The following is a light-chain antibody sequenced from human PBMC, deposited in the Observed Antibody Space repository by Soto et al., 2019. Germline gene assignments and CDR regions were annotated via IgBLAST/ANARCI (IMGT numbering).Light chain of an antibody. J-gene: IGKJ4*01. Sequence: EIVMTQSPATLSVSPGERATLSCRASESVSRKLVWYQQKPGQAPRPLIYGASTRATGIPARFSGSGSGTEFTLTIHSLQSEDFAVYYCQQYNNWPALTFGGGTKVEIK. CDR1: ESVSRK. CDR3: QQYNNWPALT. V-gene: IGKV3-15*01. CDR2: GAS.